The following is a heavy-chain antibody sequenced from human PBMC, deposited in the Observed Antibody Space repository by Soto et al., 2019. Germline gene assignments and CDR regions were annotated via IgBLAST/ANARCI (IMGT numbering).Heavy chain of an antibody. CDR1: GYNFGSDW. V-gene: IGHV5-51*01. J-gene: IGHJ5*02. D-gene: IGHD4-4*01. CDR2: XQXGXXXL. Sequence: EALKIHCNGSGYNFGSDWIVWVRQMPGKGLEXMGXXQXGXXXLXXXPSFQGQVTISADKSINTAYLKWSSRKASDTAMYYCARQINYSCESWGLGTLVTVSS. CDR3: ARQINYSCES.